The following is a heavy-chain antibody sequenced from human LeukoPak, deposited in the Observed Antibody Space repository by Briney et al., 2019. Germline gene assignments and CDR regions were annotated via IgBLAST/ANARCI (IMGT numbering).Heavy chain of an antibody. J-gene: IGHJ4*02. Sequence: GGSLRLSCAASGFTFRSYAMTWVRQAPGEGLEWVSSISASGDSTYSADSVKGWFTVSRDNSKNMVYLQMNSLRAEDTAVYYCAKDLHGDYVRWGDYWGQGTLVTVSS. V-gene: IGHV3-23*01. D-gene: IGHD3-10*02. CDR2: ISASGDST. CDR1: GFTFRSYA. CDR3: AKDLHGDYVRWGDY.